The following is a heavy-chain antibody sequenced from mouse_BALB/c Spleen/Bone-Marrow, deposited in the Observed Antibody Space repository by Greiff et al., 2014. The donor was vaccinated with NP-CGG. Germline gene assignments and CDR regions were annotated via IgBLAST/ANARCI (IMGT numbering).Heavy chain of an antibody. CDR1: GYTFTDYN. CDR2: IYPHNGGN. J-gene: IGHJ2*01. CDR3: ARSRGTTATTYYFDY. V-gene: IGHV1S29*02. D-gene: IGHD1-2*01. Sequence: EVKLLESGPELVKPGASVKISCKASGYTFTDYNMHWVKQSHGKSLEWIVYIYPHNGGNGYNQKFKNKATVTVDSSSSTAYMELRSLTSEDSAVYYCARSRGTTATTYYFDYWGQGTTLTVSS.